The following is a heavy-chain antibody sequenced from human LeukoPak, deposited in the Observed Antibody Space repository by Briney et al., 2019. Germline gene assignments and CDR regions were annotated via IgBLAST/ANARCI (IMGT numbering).Heavy chain of an antibody. Sequence: GASVKVSCKASGYTFTGYYMHWVRQAPGQGLEWMGWINPNSGGTNYAQKFQGRVTMTRDTSISTAYMELSRLRSDDTAVYYCARDPHIVVVPAALSGYFDYWGQGTLVTVSS. J-gene: IGHJ4*02. CDR3: ARDPHIVVVPAALSGYFDY. D-gene: IGHD2-2*01. CDR2: INPNSGGT. CDR1: GYTFTGYY. V-gene: IGHV1-2*02.